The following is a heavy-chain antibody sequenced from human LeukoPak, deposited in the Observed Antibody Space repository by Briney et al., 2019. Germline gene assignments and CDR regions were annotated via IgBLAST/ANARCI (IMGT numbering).Heavy chain of an antibody. V-gene: IGHV1-18*01. J-gene: IGHJ6*02. Sequence: GASVKVSCKASGYTFTSYGISWVRQAPGQGLEWMGWISAYNGNTNYAQKLQGRVTMTTDTSTSTAYMELRSLRSDDTAVYYCARGGYYDSSGYHYYYYGMDVWGQGTTVTVPS. CDR1: GYTFTSYG. D-gene: IGHD3-22*01. CDR3: ARGGYYDSSGYHYYYYGMDV. CDR2: ISAYNGNT.